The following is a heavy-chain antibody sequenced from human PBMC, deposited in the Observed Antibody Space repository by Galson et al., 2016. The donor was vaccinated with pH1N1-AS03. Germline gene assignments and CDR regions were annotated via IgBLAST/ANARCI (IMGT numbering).Heavy chain of an antibody. J-gene: IGHJ4*01. CDR2: ISGSGRAT. CDR3: AKEPVQLGGFDY. Sequence: SLRLSCAASGFTFSNHVMSWVRQAPGKGLEWVSSISGSGRATYYPDSEQGRFTISRDNSRYTLFLQLNNLRVEDTAVYYCAKEPVQLGGFDYWGHGTLVTVSS. V-gene: IGHV3-23*01. CDR1: GFTFSNHV. D-gene: IGHD5-18*01.